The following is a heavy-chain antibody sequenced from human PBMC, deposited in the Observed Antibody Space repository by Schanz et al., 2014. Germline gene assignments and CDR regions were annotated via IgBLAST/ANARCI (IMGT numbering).Heavy chain of an antibody. D-gene: IGHD6-13*01. V-gene: IGHV7-4-1*02. CDR3: ARIADLDF. CDR1: GYIFTNFP. Sequence: QVQLVQSGSELRKPGASVKISCMTSGYIFTNFPLSWVRQVPGRGLEWMGWIHTNTGTPTYAPGFAGRFVFSLNTAVGTAYLEITDVRTEVTAVYYCARIADLDFWGQGSLVTVSS. J-gene: IGHJ4*02. CDR2: IHTNTGTP.